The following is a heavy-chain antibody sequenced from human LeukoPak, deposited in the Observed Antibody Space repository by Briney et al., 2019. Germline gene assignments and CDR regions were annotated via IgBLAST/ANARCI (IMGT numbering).Heavy chain of an antibody. D-gene: IGHD2-15*01. CDR2: ISSSSSYT. J-gene: IGHJ4*02. V-gene: IGHV3-11*05. CDR3: ARGDVVVVAATLLDY. Sequence: GGSLTLSCAASGFTFSDYYMSWIRQAPGKGLEWVSYISSSSSYTNYADSVKGRFTISRDNAKNSLYLQMNSLRAEDTAVYYCARGDVVVVAATLLDYWGQGTLVTVSS. CDR1: GFTFSDYY.